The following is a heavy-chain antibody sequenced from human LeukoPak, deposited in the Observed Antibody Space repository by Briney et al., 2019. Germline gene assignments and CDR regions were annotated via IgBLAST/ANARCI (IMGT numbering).Heavy chain of an antibody. V-gene: IGHV3-20*04. Sequence: PGGSLRLSCAATGFTFDDYGMSWVRQAPGKGLEWVSGINWNGCSTGYAGSVKGRFTISRDNAKNSLYLQMNSLRAEDTALYYCARGIAAAPNYFDYCGQGTLVTVSS. J-gene: IGHJ4*02. CDR1: GFTFDDYG. CDR2: INWNGCST. D-gene: IGHD6-13*01. CDR3: ARGIAAAPNYFDY.